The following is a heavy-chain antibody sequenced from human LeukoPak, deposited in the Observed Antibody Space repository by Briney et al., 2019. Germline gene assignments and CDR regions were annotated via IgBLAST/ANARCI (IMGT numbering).Heavy chain of an antibody. Sequence: GASVKVSCKXSGGTFSSYTISWVRQAPGQGLEGMGRIIPILGIANYAQKFQGRVTITADKSTSTAYMELSSLRSEDTAVYYCARDKEGLYDFWSGSNAFDIWGQGTMVTVSS. CDR3: ARDKEGLYDFWSGSNAFDI. CDR1: GGTFSSYT. V-gene: IGHV1-69*04. CDR2: IIPILGIA. J-gene: IGHJ3*02. D-gene: IGHD3-3*01.